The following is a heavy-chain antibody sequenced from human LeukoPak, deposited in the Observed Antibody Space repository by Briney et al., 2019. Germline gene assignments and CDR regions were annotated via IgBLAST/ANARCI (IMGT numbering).Heavy chain of an antibody. Sequence: GSLRLSCAASGFTFAGYAMSWVRQPPGKGLEWIGEINHSGSTNYNPSLKSRVTISVDTSKNQFSLKLSSVTAADTAVYYCARDRYCSGGSCYSVDFDYWGQGTLVTVSS. D-gene: IGHD2-15*01. CDR1: GFTFAGYA. CDR2: INHSGST. J-gene: IGHJ4*02. V-gene: IGHV4-34*01. CDR3: ARDRYCSGGSCYSVDFDY.